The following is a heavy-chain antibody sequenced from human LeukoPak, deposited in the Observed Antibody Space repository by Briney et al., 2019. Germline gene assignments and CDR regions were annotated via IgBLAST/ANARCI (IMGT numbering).Heavy chain of an antibody. J-gene: IGHJ3*02. V-gene: IGHV3-21*04. Sequence: GGSLRLSCAASGFTFSSYSMNWVRQAPGKGLEWVSSITSSSSYIYYADSVKGRFTISRDNAKNSLYLQMDSLRAEDTALYYCAKDTGRPTDAITMEDNAFDIWGQGTMVTVSS. CDR3: AKDTGRPTDAITMEDNAFDI. CDR2: ITSSSSYI. CDR1: GFTFSSYS. D-gene: IGHD3-3*01.